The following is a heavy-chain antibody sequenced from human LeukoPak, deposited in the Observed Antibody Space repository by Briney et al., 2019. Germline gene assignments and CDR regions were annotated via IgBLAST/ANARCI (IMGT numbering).Heavy chain of an antibody. CDR2: IYYSGST. CDR1: GGSISSYY. D-gene: IGHD3-22*01. J-gene: IGHJ4*02. Sequence: PSETLSLTCTVYGGSISSYYWSWIRQPPGKGLEWIGYIYYSGSTNYNPSLKSRVTISVDTSKNQFSLKLTSVTAADTAVYYCARDKRYYYDSSGYYFDSWGQGLLVTVSS. V-gene: IGHV4-59*01. CDR3: ARDKRYYYDSSGYYFDS.